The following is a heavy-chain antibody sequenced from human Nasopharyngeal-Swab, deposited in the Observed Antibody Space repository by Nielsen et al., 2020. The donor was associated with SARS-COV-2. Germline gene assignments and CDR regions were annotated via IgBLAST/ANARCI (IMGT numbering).Heavy chain of an antibody. CDR2: IYYSGST. CDR1: GGSISSYY. J-gene: IGHJ4*02. CDR3: ASIAAPVLYFDY. V-gene: IGHV4-39*01. Sequence: SETLSLTCTVSGGSISSYYWGWIRQPPGKGLEWIGSIYYSGSTYYNPSLKSRVTISVDTSKNQFSLKLSSVTAADTAVYYCASIAAPVLYFDYWGQGTPVTVSS. D-gene: IGHD6-6*01.